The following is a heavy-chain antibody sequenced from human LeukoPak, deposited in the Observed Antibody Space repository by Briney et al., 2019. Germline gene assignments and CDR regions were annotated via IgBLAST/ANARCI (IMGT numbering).Heavy chain of an antibody. V-gene: IGHV3-21*01. CDR3: ATMGGLDV. CDR1: GSSFSSHT. CDR2: ITYSSSDM. Sequence: GGSLRLSCAVSGSSFSSHTMNWVRQAPGKGLEWVSSITYSSSDMYYADSVRGRFTISRDNTKNSLYLHMNSLRAEDTAVYYCATMGGLDVWGQGTMVTVSS. D-gene: IGHD2-15*01. J-gene: IGHJ3*01.